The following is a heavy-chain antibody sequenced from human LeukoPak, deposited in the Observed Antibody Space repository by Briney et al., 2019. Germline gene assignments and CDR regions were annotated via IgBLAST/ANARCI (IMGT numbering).Heavy chain of an antibody. Sequence: ASVKVSCKASGYTFTSYAINWVRQATGQGLEWMGWMNPNSGNTGYAQKFQGRVTITRNTSISTAYMELSSLRSEDTAVYYCARGRYSSGWYVGAFDIWGQGTMVTVSS. CDR3: ARGRYSSGWYVGAFDI. J-gene: IGHJ3*02. CDR2: MNPNSGNT. V-gene: IGHV1-8*03. D-gene: IGHD6-19*01. CDR1: GYTFTSYA.